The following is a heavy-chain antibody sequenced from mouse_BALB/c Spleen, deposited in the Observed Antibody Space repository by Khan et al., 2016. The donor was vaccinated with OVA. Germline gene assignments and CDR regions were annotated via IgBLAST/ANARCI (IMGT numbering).Heavy chain of an antibody. Sequence: EVQLQESGPGLVKPSQSLSLTCTVTGYSITSDYAWNWIRQFPGNKLEWMGYISYSGRTSYNPSLKSRISITRDTSTNQFSLQLNSVTTEDTATYYCARSVTITTVVATDFDYWGQGTTLTVSS. CDR2: ISYSGRT. CDR3: ARSVTITTVVATDFDY. D-gene: IGHD1-1*01. J-gene: IGHJ2*01. V-gene: IGHV3-2*02. CDR1: GYSITSDYA.